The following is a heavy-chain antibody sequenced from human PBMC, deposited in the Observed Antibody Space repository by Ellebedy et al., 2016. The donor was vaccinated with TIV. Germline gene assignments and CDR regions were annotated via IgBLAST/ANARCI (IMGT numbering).Heavy chain of an antibody. CDR3: ARQSGSSGYSTFDY. CDR2: IYPGDSDT. J-gene: IGHJ4*02. D-gene: IGHD3-22*01. Sequence: GESLKISCKGSGYSFTSYWNGWVRQMPGKGLEWMGIIYPGDSDTRYSPSFQGQVPISADKSISTAYLQWSSLKASDTVMYYCARQSGSSGYSTFDYWGQGTLVTVSS. CDR1: GYSFTSYW. V-gene: IGHV5-51*01.